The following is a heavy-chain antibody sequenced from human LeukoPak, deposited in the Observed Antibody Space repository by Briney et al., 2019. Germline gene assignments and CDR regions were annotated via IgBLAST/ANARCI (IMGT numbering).Heavy chain of an antibody. CDR1: GFTFDDYG. D-gene: IGHD1-20*01. Sequence: GGSLRLSCAASGFTFDDYGMSWVRQAPGKGLEWVSGINWNGGSTGYADSVRGRFTISRDNAKNSLYLQMNSLRAEDTALYYCARVRDRYNWNDFDYWGQGTQVTVSS. V-gene: IGHV3-20*04. J-gene: IGHJ4*02. CDR3: ARVRDRYNWNDFDY. CDR2: INWNGGST.